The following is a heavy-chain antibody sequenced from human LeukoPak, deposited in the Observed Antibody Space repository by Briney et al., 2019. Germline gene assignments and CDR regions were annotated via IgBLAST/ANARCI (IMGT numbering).Heavy chain of an antibody. CDR2: ISSSSSYI. V-gene: IGHV3-21*01. CDR3: AREKLYGDHHYFDY. Sequence: GGSLRLSCAASGFTFSSYSMNWVRQAPGKGLEWVSSISSSSSYIYYADSVKGRFTISRDNAKNSLYLQMNSLRAEDTAVYYCAREKLYGDHHYFDYWGQGTLVTVSS. D-gene: IGHD4-17*01. J-gene: IGHJ4*02. CDR1: GFTFSSYS.